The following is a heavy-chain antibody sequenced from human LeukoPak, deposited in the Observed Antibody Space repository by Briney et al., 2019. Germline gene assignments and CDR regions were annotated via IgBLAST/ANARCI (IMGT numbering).Heavy chain of an antibody. CDR3: ARSNYDFWSGQIDY. CDR1: GGSISSYY. D-gene: IGHD3-3*01. CDR2: IYYSGST. V-gene: IGHV4-59*08. J-gene: IGHJ4*02. Sequence: PSETLSLTCTVSGGSISSYYWSWIRQPPGKGLEWIGYIYYSGSTNYNPSPKSRVTISVDTSKNQFSLKLSSVTAADTAVHYCARSNYDFWSGQIDYWGQGTLVTVSS.